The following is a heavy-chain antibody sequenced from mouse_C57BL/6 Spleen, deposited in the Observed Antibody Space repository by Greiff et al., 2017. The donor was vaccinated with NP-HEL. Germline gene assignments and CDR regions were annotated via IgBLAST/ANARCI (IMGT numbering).Heavy chain of an antibody. J-gene: IGHJ4*01. D-gene: IGHD1-1*01. CDR3: AIGTVVATEAMDY. Sequence: QVQLKQPGAELVKPGASVKVSCKASGYTFTSYWMHWVKQRPGQGLEWIGRVHPSDSDTNYNQKFKGKATLTVDKSSSTAYMQLSSLTSEDSAVYYCAIGTVVATEAMDYWGQGTSVTVSS. CDR2: VHPSDSDT. V-gene: IGHV1-74*01. CDR1: GYTFTSYW.